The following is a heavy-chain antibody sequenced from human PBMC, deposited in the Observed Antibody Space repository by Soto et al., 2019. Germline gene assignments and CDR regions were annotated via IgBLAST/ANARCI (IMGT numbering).Heavy chain of an antibody. V-gene: IGHV4-30-4*01. CDR3: ARAPQYYYDSSGYPQLKWFDP. J-gene: IGHJ5*02. CDR1: SGSISSSNW. D-gene: IGHD3-22*01. CDR2: IYYSGST. Sequence: SETLSLTCAVSSGSISSSNWWSWIRQPPGKGLEWIGYIYYSGSTYYNPSLKSRVTISVDTSKNQFSLKLSSVTAADTAVYYCARAPQYYYDSSGYPQLKWFDPWGQGTLVTVSS.